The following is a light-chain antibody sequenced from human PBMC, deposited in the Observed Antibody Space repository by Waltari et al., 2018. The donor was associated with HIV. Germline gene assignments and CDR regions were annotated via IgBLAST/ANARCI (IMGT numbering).Light chain of an antibody. V-gene: IGLV1-44*01. CDR2: TNN. CDR1: SSNIGGNT. J-gene: IGLJ2*01. Sequence: QSVLTQPPSASGTPGQRVTISCSGSSSNIGGNTVNRFQQLPGTAPKLLIYTNNQRPSGVPDRFSGSKSGTSASLAISGLQSEDEADYYCAAWDDSLNGVVFGGGTKLTVL. CDR3: AAWDDSLNGVV.